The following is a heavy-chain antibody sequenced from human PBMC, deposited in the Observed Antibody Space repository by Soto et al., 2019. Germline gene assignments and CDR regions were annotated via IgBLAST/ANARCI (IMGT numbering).Heavy chain of an antibody. Sequence: VASVKVSCKASGYTFTSYGISWVRQAPGQGLEWMGWISAYNGNTNYAQKLQGRVTMTTDTSTSTAYMELRSLRSDDTAVYYCARDAVDTAMVWFDYWGQGTLVTVSS. CDR1: GYTFTSYG. J-gene: IGHJ4*02. CDR2: ISAYNGNT. V-gene: IGHV1-18*01. D-gene: IGHD5-18*01. CDR3: ARDAVDTAMVWFDY.